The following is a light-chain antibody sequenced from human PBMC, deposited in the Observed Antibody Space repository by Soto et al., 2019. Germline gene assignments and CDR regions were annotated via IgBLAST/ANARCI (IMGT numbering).Light chain of an antibody. J-gene: IGKJ4*02. CDR3: QRGSTWPQ. CDR1: QSISQS. V-gene: IGKV3-11*01. CDR2: DAS. Sequence: IVLTQSPATLSLSPGERATLSCRASQSISQSLAWYQQRPGQAPRLLIYDASRRATGIPARFSGGGSGTDFTFIISNLEPEDFALYYCQRGSTWPQFGGGTKVDIK.